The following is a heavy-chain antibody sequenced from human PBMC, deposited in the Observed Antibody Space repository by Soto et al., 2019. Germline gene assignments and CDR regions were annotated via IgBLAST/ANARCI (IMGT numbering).Heavy chain of an antibody. V-gene: IGHV1-2*02. Sequence: ASVKVSCKASGYTFTGYYVHWVRQAPGQGLEWMGWINPNSGDTYLAQRFQGRVTMNRDTSIGTAYMELRGLTSDDTAEYYCAKGGAIVAAGTRVYLYNAMDVWGQGTTVTV. J-gene: IGHJ6*02. D-gene: IGHD1-26*01. CDR3: AKGGAIVAAGTRVYLYNAMDV. CDR2: INPNSGDT. CDR1: GYTFTGYY.